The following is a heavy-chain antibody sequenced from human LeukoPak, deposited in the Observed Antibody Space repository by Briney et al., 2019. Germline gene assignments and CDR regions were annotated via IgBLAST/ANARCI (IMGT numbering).Heavy chain of an antibody. Sequence: ASVKVSCKASGYTFTTYAMNWVRQAPGQGLEWMGWINTNTGNPTYAQDFTGRFVFSLDTSVSTAYLQINSLKAEDTAVYYCARVDILTGYHVDYWGQGTLVTVSS. CDR1: GYTFTTYA. CDR2: INTNTGNP. D-gene: IGHD3-9*01. J-gene: IGHJ4*02. CDR3: ARVDILTGYHVDY. V-gene: IGHV7-4-1*02.